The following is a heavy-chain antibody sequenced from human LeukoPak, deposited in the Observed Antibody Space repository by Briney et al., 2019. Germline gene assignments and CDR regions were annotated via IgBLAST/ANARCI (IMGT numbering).Heavy chain of an antibody. CDR1: GGSIKSYY. Sequence: SETLSLTCTVSGGSIKSYYWSWIRQPPGKGLEWIGYIYYSGSTNYNPSLKSRVTISVDTSKNQFSLKLSSVTATDTAVYYCARLDYYASGYFEYWGRGTLVTVSS. CDR2: IYYSGST. D-gene: IGHD3-10*01. V-gene: IGHV4-59*08. J-gene: IGHJ4*02. CDR3: ARLDYYASGYFEY.